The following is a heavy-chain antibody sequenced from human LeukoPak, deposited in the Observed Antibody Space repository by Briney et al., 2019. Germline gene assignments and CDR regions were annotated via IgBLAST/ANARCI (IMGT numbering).Heavy chain of an antibody. V-gene: IGHV3-30*04. D-gene: IGHD2-15*01. CDR1: GFTFSIYP. CDR2: ISSDGNNK. J-gene: IGHJ4*02. CDR3: ESRGYCSGGSCYSGVF. Sequence: PGRSLRLSCTASGFTFSIYPMNWVRQAPGKGLEWVAVISSDGNNKYYADSVKGRFTISRDNSKNTLYLEVNSQRAEDTAVYYCESRGYCSGGSCYSGVFGGQGTLVAVSS.